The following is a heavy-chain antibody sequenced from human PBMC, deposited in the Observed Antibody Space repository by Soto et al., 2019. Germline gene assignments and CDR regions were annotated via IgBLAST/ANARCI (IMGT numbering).Heavy chain of an antibody. CDR3: ARVSHIVVVPAVRGAFDI. D-gene: IGHD2-21*02. Sequence: QVQLQESGPGLEKASETLSLTCTVSGGSMSGYYWSWIRQPPGKGLEWIGFIYDRGTTNYNPSLKSRGTISIDTSKNQFSLMLTSVTAADTAVYYCARVSHIVVVPAVRGAFDIWGHGTMITVPS. CDR1: GGSMSGYY. CDR2: IYDRGTT. V-gene: IGHV4-59*01. J-gene: IGHJ3*02.